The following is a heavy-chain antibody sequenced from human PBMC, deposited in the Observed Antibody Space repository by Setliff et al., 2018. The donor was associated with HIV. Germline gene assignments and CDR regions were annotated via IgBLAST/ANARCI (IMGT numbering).Heavy chain of an antibody. D-gene: IGHD3-22*01. Sequence: GGSLRLSCAASGFSFSGYWMHWVRQAPGKGLEWVSSISSTSSYIYYADSVKGRFTISRDNAKNSLYLQMNSLKTEDTAVYYCAGWKGDYYDSSGTNGYWGQGTLVTVSS. CDR1: GFSFSGYW. CDR3: AGWKGDYYDSSGTNGY. CDR2: ISSTSSYI. J-gene: IGHJ4*02. V-gene: IGHV3-21*04.